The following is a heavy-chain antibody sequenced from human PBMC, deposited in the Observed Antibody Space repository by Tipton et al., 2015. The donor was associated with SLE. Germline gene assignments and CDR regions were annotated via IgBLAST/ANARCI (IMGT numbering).Heavy chain of an antibody. CDR3: ARGMTTLRY. D-gene: IGHD4-11*01. V-gene: IGHV4-59*01. CDR1: GGSFSAYY. Sequence: TLSLTCAVYGGSFSAYYWSWIRQPPGKGLEWIGYIYYSGSTNYNPSLKSRVTISVDTSKNQFSLKLSSVTAADTAVYYCARGMTTLRYWGQGTLVTVSS. CDR2: IYYSGST. J-gene: IGHJ4*02.